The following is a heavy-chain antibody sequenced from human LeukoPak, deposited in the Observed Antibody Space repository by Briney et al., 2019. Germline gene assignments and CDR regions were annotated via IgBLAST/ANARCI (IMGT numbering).Heavy chain of an antibody. CDR2: ISWDGSST. D-gene: IGHD3-10*01. J-gene: IGHJ6*03. V-gene: IGHV3-9*03. CDR1: GFNFDDYA. CDR3: AKDRGNSGYYYYMDV. Sequence: GGSLRLSCAASGFNFDDYAMHWVRQAPGKGLEWVSSISWDGSSTGYAESVKGRFTISRDSAMNSLYLQMNSLRAEDMALYYCAKDRGNSGYYYYMDVWGRGTTVTVSS.